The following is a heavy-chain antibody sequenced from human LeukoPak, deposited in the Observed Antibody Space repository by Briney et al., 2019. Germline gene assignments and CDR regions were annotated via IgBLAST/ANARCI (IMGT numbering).Heavy chain of an antibody. CDR3: ARRYCSSSSCTLDY. Sequence: PGGSLRLSCAASGFTFRGYEMSWVRQAPGKGLEWVSSISSTGNTIYYADSVKGRFTISRDNAKNSLYLQMNSLRAEDTAVYYCARRYCSSSSCTLDYWGQGTLVTVSS. D-gene: IGHD2-2*01. CDR1: GFTFRGYE. CDR2: ISSTGNTI. J-gene: IGHJ4*02. V-gene: IGHV3-48*03.